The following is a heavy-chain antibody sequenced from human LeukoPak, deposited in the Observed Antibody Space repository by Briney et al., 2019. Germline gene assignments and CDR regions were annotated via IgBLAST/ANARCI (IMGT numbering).Heavy chain of an antibody. CDR2: ISISASST. D-gene: IGHD6-13*01. CDR1: GFTFSSYA. J-gene: IGHJ4*02. V-gene: IGHV3-23*01. Sequence: GGSLRLSCAASGFTFSSYAMSWVRQAPGRGLEWVSVISISASSTFYADSVKGRFTISRDNSKNTLYLQMNRLRAEDTAVYYCARGAYSSSWRVDYWGQGTLVTVSS. CDR3: ARGAYSSSWRVDY.